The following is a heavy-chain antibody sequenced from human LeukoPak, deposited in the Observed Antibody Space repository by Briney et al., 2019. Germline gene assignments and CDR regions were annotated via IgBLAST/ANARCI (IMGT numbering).Heavy chain of an antibody. Sequence: ASVKVSCKASGYTFTGYYMHWVRQAPGQGLEWMGWTNPNSGGTNYAQKFQGWVTMTRDTSISTAYMELSRLRSDDTAVYYCARDRDTAMTYFDYWGQGTLVTVSS. CDR3: ARDRDTAMTYFDY. V-gene: IGHV1-2*04. CDR2: TNPNSGGT. CDR1: GYTFTGYY. J-gene: IGHJ4*02. D-gene: IGHD5-18*01.